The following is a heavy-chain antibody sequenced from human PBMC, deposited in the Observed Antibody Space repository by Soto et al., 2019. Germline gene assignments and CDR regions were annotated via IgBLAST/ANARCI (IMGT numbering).Heavy chain of an antibody. D-gene: IGHD1-1*01. J-gene: IGHJ4*02. CDR3: VRAETFYPGNTFDY. Sequence: ASVKVSCKASGYSFTGYYLHWARQAPGQGLEWMGWIYPDSGCTNYAPKFRGWVTMTRDTSIRTAYMELSGLKSDDTAVYFCVRAETFYPGNTFDYWGQGALVTVSS. V-gene: IGHV1-2*04. CDR1: GYSFTGYY. CDR2: IYPDSGCT.